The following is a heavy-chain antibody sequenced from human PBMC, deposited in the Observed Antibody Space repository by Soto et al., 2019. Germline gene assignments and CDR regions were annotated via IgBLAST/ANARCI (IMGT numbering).Heavy chain of an antibody. D-gene: IGHD4-17*01. CDR1: GGTFSSYA. CDR3: ASNARVPIGTVTPYYFDY. Sequence: GASVKVSCKASGGTFSSYAISWVRQAPGQGLEWMGGIIPIFGTANYAQKFQGRVTITADESTSTAYMELSSLRSEDTAVYYCASNARVPIGTVTPYYFDYWGQGTLVTVSS. V-gene: IGHV1-69*13. J-gene: IGHJ4*02. CDR2: IIPIFGTA.